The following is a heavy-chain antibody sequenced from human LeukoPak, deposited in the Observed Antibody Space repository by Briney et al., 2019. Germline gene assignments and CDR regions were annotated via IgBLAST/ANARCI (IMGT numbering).Heavy chain of an antibody. Sequence: GGSLRLSCAASGFTFSSYSMNWVRQAPGKGLEWVSSISSSSSYIYYADSVKGRSTISRDNAKNSLYLQMNSLRAEDTAVYYCARGGYSGYPFDYWGQGTLVTVSS. CDR1: GFTFSSYS. CDR3: ARGGYSGYPFDY. CDR2: ISSSSSYI. V-gene: IGHV3-21*01. D-gene: IGHD5-12*01. J-gene: IGHJ4*02.